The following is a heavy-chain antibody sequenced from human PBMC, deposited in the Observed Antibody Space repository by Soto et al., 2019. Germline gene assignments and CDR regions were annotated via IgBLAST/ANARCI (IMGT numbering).Heavy chain of an antibody. CDR3: AKEGWELLSTKYFQH. CDR1: GFTFSSYA. D-gene: IGHD1-26*01. V-gene: IGHV3-23*01. CDR2: ISGSGGST. Sequence: SGGSLRLSCAASGFTFSSYAMSWVRQAPGKGLEWVSAISGSGGSTYYADSVKGRFTISRDNSKNTLYLQMNSLRAEDTAVYYCAKEGWELLSTKYFQHWGQGTLVTVSS. J-gene: IGHJ1*01.